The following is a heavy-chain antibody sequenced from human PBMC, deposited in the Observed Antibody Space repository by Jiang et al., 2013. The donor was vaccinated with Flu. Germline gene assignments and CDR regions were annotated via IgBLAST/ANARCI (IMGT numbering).Heavy chain of an antibody. CDR3: ARRGAAFDR. CDR2: IFPGDSDT. D-gene: IGHD2-15*01. J-gene: IGHJ3*01. Sequence: GAEVKKPGESLRISCKGSGYTFSSYWIGWVRQMPGKGLEWMGSIFPGDSDTTYSPSFQGLVTMSVDKSTSTAYLQWSSLKASDGAIYYCARRGAAFDRVGPGGQRSPSLQ. V-gene: IGHV5-51*01. CDR1: GYTFSSYW.